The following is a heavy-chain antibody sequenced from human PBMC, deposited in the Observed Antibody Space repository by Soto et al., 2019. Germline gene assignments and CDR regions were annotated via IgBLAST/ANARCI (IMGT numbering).Heavy chain of an antibody. V-gene: IGHV3-33*01. Sequence: QVQLVESGGGVVQPGRSLRLSCAASGFTFSSYGMHWVRQAPGKGLEWVAVIWYDGSNKYYADSVKGRFTISRDNSKNPLYPQMNSLRAEDTAVYYCAREKRDGYNRGFDYWGQGTLVTVSS. D-gene: IGHD5-12*01. J-gene: IGHJ4*02. CDR2: IWYDGSNK. CDR1: GFTFSSYG. CDR3: AREKRDGYNRGFDY.